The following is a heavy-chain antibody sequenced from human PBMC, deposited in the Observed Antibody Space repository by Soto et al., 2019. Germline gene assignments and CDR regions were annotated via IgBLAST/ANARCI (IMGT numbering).Heavy chain of an antibody. CDR3: ARDRGYHYYGMDV. J-gene: IGHJ6*02. CDR1: GFTFSSYA. Sequence: LRLSCAASGFTFSSYAMHWVRQAPGKGLEYVSAISSYGGSTYYANSVKGRFTISRDNSKNTLYLQMNSLRAEDTAVYYYARDRGYHYYGMDVWGQGTTVTVSS. CDR2: ISSYGGST. V-gene: IGHV3-64*01.